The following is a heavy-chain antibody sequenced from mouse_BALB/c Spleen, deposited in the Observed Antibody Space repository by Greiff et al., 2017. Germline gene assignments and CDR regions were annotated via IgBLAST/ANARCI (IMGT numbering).Heavy chain of an antibody. CDR2: IWGDGST. V-gene: IGHV2-6-7*01. D-gene: IGHD1-1*01. CDR1: GFSLTGYG. CDR3: ARGGYGSSYRTWFAY. J-gene: IGHJ3*01. Sequence: VQLQQSGPGLVAPSQSLSITCTVSGFSLTGYGVNWVRQPPGKGLEWLGMIWGDGSTDYNSALKSRLSISKDNSKSQVFLKMNSLQTDDTARYYCARGGYGSSYRTWFAYWGQGTLVTVSA.